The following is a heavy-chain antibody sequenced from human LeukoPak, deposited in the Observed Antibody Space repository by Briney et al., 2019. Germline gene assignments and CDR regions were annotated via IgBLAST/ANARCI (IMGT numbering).Heavy chain of an antibody. CDR1: GFTFSSYG. CDR3: ARGSGSYYYDSSGYYYSRYEVVYYFDY. Sequence: GGSLRLSCAASGFTFSSYGMHWVRQAPGKGLEWVANIKSDGSGKYYVDSVKGRFTISRDNAKNSLYLQMNSLRAEDTAVYYCARGSGSYYYDSSGYYYSRYEVVYYFDYWGQGTLVTVSS. CDR2: IKSDGSGK. V-gene: IGHV3-7*03. J-gene: IGHJ4*02. D-gene: IGHD3-22*01.